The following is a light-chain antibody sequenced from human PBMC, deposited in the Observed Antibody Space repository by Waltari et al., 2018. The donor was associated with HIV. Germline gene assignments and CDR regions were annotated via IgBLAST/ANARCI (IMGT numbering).Light chain of an antibody. Sequence: SYVLTQQPSVSVAPGKTARITCGGNNIGSKSVHWYQQKPGQAPVLVIYYDSDRPSGIPERFSGSNSGNTATLTISRVEAGDEVDYYCQVWDSSSDTYVFGTGTKVTVL. CDR3: QVWDSSSDTYV. J-gene: IGLJ1*01. CDR1: NIGSKS. CDR2: YDS. V-gene: IGLV3-21*04.